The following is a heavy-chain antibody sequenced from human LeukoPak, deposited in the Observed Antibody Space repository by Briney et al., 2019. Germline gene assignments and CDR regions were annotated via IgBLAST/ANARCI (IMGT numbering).Heavy chain of an antibody. Sequence: PSETLSLTCAVYGGSFSGFYWSWIRQPHGKGLEWIGEINHSGSPNYNPSLKSRVTVSVDTSKNQLSLKLSSVTAADTAVYYCARSPEGILGYWGQGTQVTVSS. J-gene: IGHJ4*02. CDR3: ARSPEGILGY. CDR1: GGSFSGFY. CDR2: INHSGSP. V-gene: IGHV4-34*01. D-gene: IGHD3-9*01.